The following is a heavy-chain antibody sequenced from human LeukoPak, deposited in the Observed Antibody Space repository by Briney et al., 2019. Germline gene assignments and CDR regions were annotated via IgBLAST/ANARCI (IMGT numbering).Heavy chain of an antibody. CDR1: GFTFSSYG. V-gene: IGHV3-33*08. Sequence: GGSLRLSCAASGFTFSSYGMHWVRQAPGKGLEWVAVISSDGSNKYYADSVKGRFTISRDNSKHTLYLQMDSLRAEDTAVYYCARDREYCSSSISCYGGFMDVWGQGTTVTVSS. J-gene: IGHJ6*02. CDR3: ARDREYCSSSISCYGGFMDV. CDR2: ISSDGSNK. D-gene: IGHD2-2*01.